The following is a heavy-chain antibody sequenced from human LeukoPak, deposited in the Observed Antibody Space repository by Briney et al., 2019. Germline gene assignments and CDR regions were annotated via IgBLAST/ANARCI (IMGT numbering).Heavy chain of an antibody. CDR1: GYTFTRYD. D-gene: IGHD7-27*01. Sequence: ASVKVSCKASGYTFTRYDFNWVRQATGQRPEWMGWMSPNSGDTGYAQKFQDRVTMTRNTSIGTAYMELSSLRSDDTAVYYCARGPPNWGYDYWGLGTLVTVSS. CDR3: ARGPPNWGYDY. V-gene: IGHV1-8*01. CDR2: MSPNSGDT. J-gene: IGHJ4*02.